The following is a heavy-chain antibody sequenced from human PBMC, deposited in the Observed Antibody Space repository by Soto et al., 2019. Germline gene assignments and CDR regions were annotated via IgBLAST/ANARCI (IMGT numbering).Heavy chain of an antibody. CDR1: GGTFSSYA. Sequence: SVKVSCKASGGTFSSYAISWVRQAPGQGLEWMGGIIPIFGTANYARKFQGRVTITADESTSTAYMELSSLRSEDTAVYYCARGDYYDSSGYPRDYYYGMDVWGQGTTVTVSS. V-gene: IGHV1-69*13. J-gene: IGHJ6*02. CDR2: IIPIFGTA. D-gene: IGHD3-22*01. CDR3: ARGDYYDSSGYPRDYYYGMDV.